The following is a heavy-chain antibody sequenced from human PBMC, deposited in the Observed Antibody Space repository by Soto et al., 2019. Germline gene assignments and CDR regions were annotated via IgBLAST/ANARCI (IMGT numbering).Heavy chain of an antibody. CDR3: YLQMNSLRAEDTALYYCVKASTYSSSQGWFDP. Sequence: GESLKISCKGSGYSFTIYWVSWVLQMPGKGLEWMGRIDPSDSYTNYSPSFQGHVTISADKSISTAYLQWSSLKASDTAKNSLYLQMNSLRAEDTALYYCVKASTYSSSQGWFDPWGQGTMVTVSS. D-gene: IGHD6-6*01. CDR1: GYSFTIYW. J-gene: IGHJ5*02. V-gene: IGHV5-10-1*01. CDR2: IDPSDSYT.